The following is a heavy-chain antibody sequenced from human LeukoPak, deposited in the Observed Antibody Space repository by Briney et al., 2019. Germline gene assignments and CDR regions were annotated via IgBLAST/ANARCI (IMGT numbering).Heavy chain of an antibody. Sequence: GGSLRLSCAASGFALSTHWMTWVRQVPGRGPEWVANVNRDGSETYYLDSVKGRFTISKDNAKNSLYLQMNSLRAEGTALYHCARNNGMDVWGQGTTVIVSS. CDR3: ARNNGMDV. J-gene: IGHJ6*02. CDR2: VNRDGSET. CDR1: GFALSTHW. V-gene: IGHV3-7*03.